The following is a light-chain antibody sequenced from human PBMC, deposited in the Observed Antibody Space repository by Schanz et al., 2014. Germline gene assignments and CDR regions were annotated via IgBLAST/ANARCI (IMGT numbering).Light chain of an antibody. J-gene: IGKJ4*01. CDR3: QQYGSLPRT. CDR2: GAS. Sequence: EIVMTQSPATLSVSPGERATLSCRASQSVSSSYLGWYQQKPGQAPRLLIYGASSRANGIPDRFSGSGSGTDFILTISRLEPEDFAVYYCQQYGSLPRTFGGGTNVEIK. V-gene: IGKV3-20*01. CDR1: QSVSSSY.